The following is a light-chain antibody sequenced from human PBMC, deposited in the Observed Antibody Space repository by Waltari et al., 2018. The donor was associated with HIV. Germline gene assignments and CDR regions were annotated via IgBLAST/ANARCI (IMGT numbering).Light chain of an antibody. CDR3: KSYTSSGTLV. CDR2: EVS. J-gene: IGLJ2*01. CDR1: RSDVGAYNS. V-gene: IGLV2-14*01. Sequence: QSALTQPASVSGSPGQSITISCTGTRSDVGAYNSVSWYQQEPGRAPKLIIYEVSIRPSGVSNRFSGSKSGNTASLTISGLQAEDEADYYCKSYTSSGTLVFGGGTKLTVL.